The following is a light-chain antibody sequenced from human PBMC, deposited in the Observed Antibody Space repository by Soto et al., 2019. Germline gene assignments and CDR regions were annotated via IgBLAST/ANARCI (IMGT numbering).Light chain of an antibody. CDR3: QQLNSYPRLT. V-gene: IGKV1-5*03. Sequence: DIKMIQSPSTLSASVGDRVTITCRASQSISSWLAWYQQKPGKAPKLLIYKASSLESGVPSRFSGSGSGTEFTLTISSLQPEDCATYYCQQLNSYPRLTFGGGTKVDI. CDR2: KAS. CDR1: QSISSW. J-gene: IGKJ4*01.